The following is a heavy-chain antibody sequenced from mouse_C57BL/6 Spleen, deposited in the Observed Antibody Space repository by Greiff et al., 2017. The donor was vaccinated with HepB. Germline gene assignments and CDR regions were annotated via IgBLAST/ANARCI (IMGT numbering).Heavy chain of an antibody. V-gene: IGHV1-42*01. CDR1: GYSFTGYY. J-gene: IGHJ2*01. CDR2: INPSTGGT. Sequence: DVKLQESGPELVKPGASVKISCKASGYSFTGYYMNWVKQSPEKSLEWIGEINPSTGGTTYNQKFKAKATLTVDKSSSTAYMQLKSLTSEDSAVYYCARWGPFDYWGQGTTLTVSS. CDR3: ARWGPFDY. D-gene: IGHD3-3*01.